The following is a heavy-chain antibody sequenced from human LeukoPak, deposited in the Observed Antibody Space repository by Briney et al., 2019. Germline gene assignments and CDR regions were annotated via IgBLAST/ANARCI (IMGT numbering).Heavy chain of an antibody. J-gene: IGHJ4*02. Sequence: SETLSLTCTVSGGSITSSTYYWGWIRQPPGKGLEWIGSIYYSGNTYYNPSLKSRVTISVDTSKNQFSLKLSSVTAADTAVYYCARHDYGDYVFDYWGQGTLVTVSS. V-gene: IGHV4-39*01. CDR2: IYYSGNT. D-gene: IGHD4-17*01. CDR1: GGSITSSTYY. CDR3: ARHDYGDYVFDY.